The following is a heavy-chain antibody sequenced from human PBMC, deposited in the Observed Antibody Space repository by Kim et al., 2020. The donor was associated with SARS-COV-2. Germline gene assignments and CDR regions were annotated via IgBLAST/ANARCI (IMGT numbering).Heavy chain of an antibody. CDR3: ARETDY. CDR2: YSGSP. Sequence: YSGSPYYNPALKSRVTISVDTSKNQFSLKLSSVTAADTAVYYCARETDYWGQGTLVTVSS. V-gene: IGHV4-31*02. J-gene: IGHJ4*02.